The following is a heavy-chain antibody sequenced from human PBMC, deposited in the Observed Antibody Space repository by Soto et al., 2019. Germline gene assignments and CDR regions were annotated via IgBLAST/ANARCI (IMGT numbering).Heavy chain of an antibody. Sequence: LRLSCAASGFTFSSYAMSWVRQAPGKGLEWVSAISGSGGSTYYADSVKGRLTISRDNSKNTLYLQMNSLRAEDTAVYYCAKDQARDIVVVVAANRYDWFDPWGQGTLVTVSS. V-gene: IGHV3-23*01. D-gene: IGHD2-15*01. CDR2: ISGSGGST. CDR1: GFTFSSYA. CDR3: AKDQARDIVVVVAANRYDWFDP. J-gene: IGHJ5*02.